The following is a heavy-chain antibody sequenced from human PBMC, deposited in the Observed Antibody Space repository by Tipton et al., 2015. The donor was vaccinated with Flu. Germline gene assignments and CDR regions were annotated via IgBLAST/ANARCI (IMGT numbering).Heavy chain of an antibody. D-gene: IGHD3-22*01. CDR3: ASGTHYYDSSGYYYT. J-gene: IGHJ4*02. CDR2: IYHSGST. V-gene: IGHV4-38-2*01. CDR1: GYSISSGYY. Sequence: TLSLTCAVSGYSISSGYYWGWIRQPPGKGLEWIGSIYHSGSTYYNPSLKSRVTISVDTSKNQFSLKLSSVTAADTAVYYCASGTHYYDSSGYYYTWGQGTLVTVSS.